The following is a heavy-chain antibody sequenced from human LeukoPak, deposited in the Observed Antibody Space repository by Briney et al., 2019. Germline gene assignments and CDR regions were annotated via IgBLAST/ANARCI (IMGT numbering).Heavy chain of an antibody. D-gene: IGHD6-6*01. CDR2: IKQDGSEK. V-gene: IGHV3-7*01. CDR1: GFTFSSHW. CDR3: ARAPAAARPYYFDY. J-gene: IGHJ4*02. Sequence: GGSLRLSCAASGFTFSSHWMSWVRQAPGKGLEWVAKIKQDGSEKYYVDSVKGRFTISRDNAKNSLYLQMNSLRPEDTAVYYCARAPAAARPYYFDYWGQGILVTVTS.